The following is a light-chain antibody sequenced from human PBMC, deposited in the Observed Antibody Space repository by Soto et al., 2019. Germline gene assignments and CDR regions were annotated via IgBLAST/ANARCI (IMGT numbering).Light chain of an antibody. CDR3: QRYGSSPGT. J-gene: IGKJ1*01. V-gene: IGKV3-20*01. Sequence: EIVLTQSPGTLSLSPGERATLSCRASQSVKNSYLAWYQQKPGQSPRLLIYGASSRATGIPDRFSGGGSGTAFTLTISRLAPEDLAVYYCQRYGSSPGTFGQGTKVEIK. CDR2: GAS. CDR1: QSVKNSY.